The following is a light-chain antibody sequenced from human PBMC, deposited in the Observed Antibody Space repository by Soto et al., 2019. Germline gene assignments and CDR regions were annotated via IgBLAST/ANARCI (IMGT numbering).Light chain of an antibody. V-gene: IGLV1-40*01. CDR2: GNS. CDR1: SSNIGAGYD. J-gene: IGLJ3*02. CDR3: QSYDSTLSGSG. Sequence: QSVLTQPPSVSGAPGQRVTISCTGSSSNIGAGYDVHWYQQLPGTAPKLLIYGNSNRPSGVPDRFSGSKSGTSASLAITGLQAEDEADYYCQSYDSTLSGSGFGGGTKHRP.